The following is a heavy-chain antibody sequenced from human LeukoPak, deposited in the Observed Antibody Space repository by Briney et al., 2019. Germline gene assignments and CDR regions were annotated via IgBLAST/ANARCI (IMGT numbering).Heavy chain of an antibody. CDR1: GFTFSSYA. J-gene: IGHJ4*02. Sequence: GGSLRLSCVASGFTFSSYAMSWVRQAPGKGLEWVSSIGGSGGYTYYADSVKGRFTISRDNSKNTLYLQMNSLRAEDTAVYYCAKVLGSGSYQPGDFDYWGQGTLVTVSS. CDR2: IGGSGGYT. CDR3: AKVLGSGSYQPGDFDY. V-gene: IGHV3-23*01. D-gene: IGHD3-10*02.